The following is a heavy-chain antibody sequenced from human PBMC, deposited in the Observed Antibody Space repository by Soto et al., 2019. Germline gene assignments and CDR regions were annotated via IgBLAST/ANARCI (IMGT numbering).Heavy chain of an antibody. CDR3: VKLGYCSSTSCYRKHAFDI. CDR1: GFTFSSYA. CDR2: ISSNGGST. J-gene: IGHJ3*02. V-gene: IGHV3-64D*08. D-gene: IGHD2-2*02. Sequence: PGGSLRLSCSASGFTFSSYAMHWVRQAPGKGLEYVSAISSNGGSTYYADSVKGRFTISRDNSKNTLYLQMSSLRAEDTAVYYCVKLGYCSSTSCYRKHAFDIWGQGTMVTVSS.